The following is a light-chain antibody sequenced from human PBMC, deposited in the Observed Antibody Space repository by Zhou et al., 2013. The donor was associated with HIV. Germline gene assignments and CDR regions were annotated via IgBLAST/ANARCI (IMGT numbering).Light chain of an antibody. J-gene: IGKJ1*01. Sequence: EVFMTQSPTSLSVSPGKSVTLSCRASESVDIYLAWYQQKPGQAPRVLIYGASNRATGIPGRFSGSGSGTDFTLTISGLEPEDFALYYCQQYAISPRTFGQGTKVEIK. CDR2: GAS. CDR1: ESVDIY. V-gene: IGKV3D-15*01. CDR3: QQYAISPRT.